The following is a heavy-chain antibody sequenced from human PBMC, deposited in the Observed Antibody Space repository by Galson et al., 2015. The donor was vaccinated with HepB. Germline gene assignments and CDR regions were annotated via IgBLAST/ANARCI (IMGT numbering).Heavy chain of an antibody. CDR2: IIPIFGMA. J-gene: IGHJ4*02. CDR1: RDDFSTYT. Sequence: SVKVSCKAFRDDFSTYTIDWVRQAPGQGLEWMGRIIPIFGMADYAQKFQGRVTITADKVSNIVYMELSSLRSEDTAVYYCARDSSLRGIIINFNYWGQGTLVTVSS. V-gene: IGHV1-69*04. CDR3: ARDSSLRGIIINFNY. D-gene: IGHD3-10*01.